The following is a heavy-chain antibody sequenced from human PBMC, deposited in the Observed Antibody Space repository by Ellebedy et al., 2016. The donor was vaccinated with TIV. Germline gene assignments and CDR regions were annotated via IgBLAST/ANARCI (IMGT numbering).Heavy chain of an antibody. Sequence: PGGSLRLSCAASGFTFTNYAMSWVRQAPGKGLEWVSGISGSGDGTYYAASVQGRFSISRDNSKNTLFLQMNSLRVEDTAIYYCAKEVGVHGTPYFDPWGQGTLVPVSS. J-gene: IGHJ4*02. CDR2: ISGSGDGT. D-gene: IGHD3-22*01. V-gene: IGHV3-23*01. CDR3: AKEVGVHGTPYFDP. CDR1: GFTFTNYA.